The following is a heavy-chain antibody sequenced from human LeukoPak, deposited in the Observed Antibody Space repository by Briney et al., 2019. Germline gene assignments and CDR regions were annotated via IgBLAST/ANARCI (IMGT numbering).Heavy chain of an antibody. CDR2: INHSGST. CDR1: GGSFSGYY. D-gene: IGHD6-19*01. J-gene: IGHJ4*02. Sequence: PSETLSLTCAVYGGSFSGYYWSWIRQPPGKGLEWIGEINHSGSTNYNPSLKSRVTISVDTSKNQFPLRLSSVTAADTAVYYCASVERYSSGWYLGYWGQGTLVTVSS. V-gene: IGHV4-34*01. CDR3: ASVERYSSGWYLGY.